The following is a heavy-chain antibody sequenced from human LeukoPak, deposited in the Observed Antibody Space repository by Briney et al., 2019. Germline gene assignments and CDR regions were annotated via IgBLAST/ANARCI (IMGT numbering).Heavy chain of an antibody. CDR3: ARSGGITMVRGAPYYFDY. D-gene: IGHD3-10*01. CDR2: ISSGGTT. CDR1: GFTVSTNC. V-gene: IGHV3-53*04. Sequence: PGGSLRLSCAASGFTVSTNCMTWVRQAPGKGLEWVSTISSGGTTYYADSVMGRFTISRHNSRNTLYLQMNSLRAEDTAVYYCARSGGITMVRGAPYYFDYWGQGTLVTVSS. J-gene: IGHJ4*02.